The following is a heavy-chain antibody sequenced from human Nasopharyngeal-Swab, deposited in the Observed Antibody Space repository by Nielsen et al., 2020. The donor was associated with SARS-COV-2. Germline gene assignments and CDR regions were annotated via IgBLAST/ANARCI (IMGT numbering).Heavy chain of an antibody. CDR3: AREPRALDF. J-gene: IGHJ3*01. CDR1: GGSISSSYYF. CDR2: HYYSGTT. V-gene: IGHV4-39*01. D-gene: IGHD1-26*01. Sequence: SETLSLTCTVSGGSISSSYYFWSWIRQPPGKGLDWIANHYYSGTTYYNPSLRRRVAISLDTSKNQFSLKLSSVTAADTAVYYCAREPRALDFWGQGTMVTVSS.